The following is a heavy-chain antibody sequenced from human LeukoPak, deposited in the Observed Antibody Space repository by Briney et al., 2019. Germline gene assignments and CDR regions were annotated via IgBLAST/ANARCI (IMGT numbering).Heavy chain of an antibody. CDR3: ARQPSRTAAFDI. CDR1: GGSISSYY. Sequence: SETLSLTCAVSGGSISSYYWSWIRQSPGKGLEWIAYIYHSGNTNYNPSFKSRVTISVDTSKNQFSLKLTPVAAADTAIYYCARQPSRTAAFDIWGQGTMVTVSS. J-gene: IGHJ3*02. V-gene: IGHV4-59*08. CDR2: IYHSGNT. D-gene: IGHD1/OR15-1a*01.